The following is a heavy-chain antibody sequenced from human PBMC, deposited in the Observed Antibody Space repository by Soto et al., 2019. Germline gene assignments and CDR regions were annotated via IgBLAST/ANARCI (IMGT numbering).Heavy chain of an antibody. Sequence: PSETLSLTCTVSGGSISSYYWSWIRQPAGKGLEWIGRIYTSGSTNYNPSLKSRVTMSVDTSKNQFSLKLSSVTAADTAVYYCARATYYYDSSGYYWFDPWGQGTLVTVSP. D-gene: IGHD3-22*01. CDR2: IYTSGST. CDR1: GGSISSYY. CDR3: ARATYYYDSSGYYWFDP. V-gene: IGHV4-4*07. J-gene: IGHJ5*02.